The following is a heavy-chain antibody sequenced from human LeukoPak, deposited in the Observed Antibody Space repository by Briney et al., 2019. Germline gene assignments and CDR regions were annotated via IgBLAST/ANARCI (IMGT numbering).Heavy chain of an antibody. CDR1: GFTFSSYG. D-gene: IGHD3-10*01. V-gene: IGHV3-30*02. CDR2: IRYDGSNK. CDR3: ARVRGFYGSGSYFDY. J-gene: IGHJ4*02. Sequence: GGSLRLSCAASGFTFSSYGMHWVRQAPGKGLEWVAFIRYDGSNKYYADSVKGRFTISRDNSKNTLYLQMNSLRAEDTAVYYCARVRGFYGSGSYFDYWGQGTLVTVSS.